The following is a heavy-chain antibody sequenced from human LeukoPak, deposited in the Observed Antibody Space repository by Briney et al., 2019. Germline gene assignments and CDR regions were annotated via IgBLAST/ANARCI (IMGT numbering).Heavy chain of an antibody. Sequence: SETLSLTCTVSGYSISSGYYWGWIRQPPGKGLEWIGSIYHSGRTFYNPSLKSRVTISVDTSKNQFSLKLTSVTAADTAVYYCARDSSSDFDYWGQGTLVTVSS. CDR3: ARDSSSDFDY. V-gene: IGHV4-38-2*02. D-gene: IGHD3-22*01. CDR2: IYHSGRT. CDR1: GYSISSGYY. J-gene: IGHJ4*02.